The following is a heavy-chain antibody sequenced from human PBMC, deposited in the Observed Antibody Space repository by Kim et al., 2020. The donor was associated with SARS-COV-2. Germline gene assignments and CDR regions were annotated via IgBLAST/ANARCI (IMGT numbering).Heavy chain of an antibody. CDR2: IDPKNGGT. Sequence: ASVKVSCKASGYTFTGYYVHWVRQAPGQGLEWMGRIDPKNGGTNSAQKFQGRVTMTRDTSIRTAYMELSSLRSDDTAVYYCARDPSGDSSGLYDDDYWGQGTLVTVSS. V-gene: IGHV1-2*06. J-gene: IGHJ4*02. CDR3: ARDPSGDSSGLYDDDY. CDR1: GYTFTGYY. D-gene: IGHD3-22*01.